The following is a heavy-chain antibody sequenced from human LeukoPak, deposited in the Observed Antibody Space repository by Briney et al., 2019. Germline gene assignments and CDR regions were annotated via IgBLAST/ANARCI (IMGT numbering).Heavy chain of an antibody. CDR3: GKTTVGYSSGQKPAWPVDY. V-gene: IGHV3-23*01. CDR2: IFGSGGSP. CDR1: GFTFGSHA. J-gene: IGHJ4*02. D-gene: IGHD5-18*01. Sequence: GGSLRLSCEASGFTFGSHAMYWVRQAPGKGLEWVAGIFGSGGSPHYADSVKGRFTISRDNSRHTVYLQINSLRADDTAVYYCGKTTVGYSSGQKPAWPVDYWGQGTLVTVSS.